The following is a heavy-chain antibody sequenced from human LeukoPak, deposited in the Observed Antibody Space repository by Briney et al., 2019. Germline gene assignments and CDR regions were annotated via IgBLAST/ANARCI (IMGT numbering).Heavy chain of an antibody. CDR2: IYYSGST. CDR1: GGSISSSSYY. J-gene: IGHJ4*02. D-gene: IGHD5-18*01. Sequence: SETLSLTCTVSGGSISSSSYYWGWIRQPPGKGLEWIGSIYYSGSTYYNPSLKSRVTISVDTPKNQFSLKLSSVTAADTAVYYCATVGPRPYSYGYQTDYWGQGTLVTVSS. CDR3: ATVGPRPYSYGYQTDY. V-gene: IGHV4-39*01.